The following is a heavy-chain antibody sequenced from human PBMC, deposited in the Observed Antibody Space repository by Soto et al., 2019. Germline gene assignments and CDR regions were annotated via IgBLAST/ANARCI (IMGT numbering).Heavy chain of an antibody. CDR3: ANALGLYYFDY. D-gene: IGHD3-16*01. Sequence: QVQLVQSGAEVKKPGASVKVSCKASGYTFTSYAMHWVRQAPGQRLEWMGWINAGNGNTKYSQKFQGRVTITGDTSASTAYMELGSLRSEDTAVYYCANALGLYYFDYWGQGTLVTVSS. J-gene: IGHJ4*02. CDR2: INAGNGNT. V-gene: IGHV1-3*01. CDR1: GYTFTSYA.